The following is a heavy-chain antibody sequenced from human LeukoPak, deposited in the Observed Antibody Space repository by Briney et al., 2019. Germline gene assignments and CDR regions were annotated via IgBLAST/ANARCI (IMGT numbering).Heavy chain of an antibody. Sequence: GASVKVSCKASGYTFTGYYVHWVRQAPGQGLEWMGWINPSSGGANYAQKFQGRVTMTGDTSISTAYMELSRLSFDDTAVYFCAGRPDTSVVAIFDYWGQGTLVTISS. CDR1: GYTFTGYY. V-gene: IGHV1-2*02. J-gene: IGHJ4*02. D-gene: IGHD3-22*01. CDR2: INPSSGGA. CDR3: AGRPDTSVVAIFDY.